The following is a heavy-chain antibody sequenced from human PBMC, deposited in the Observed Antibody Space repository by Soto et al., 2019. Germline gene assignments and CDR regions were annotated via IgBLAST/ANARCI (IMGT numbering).Heavy chain of an antibody. CDR1: GFTFTKAW. CDR2: IKSKADGGTT. J-gene: IGHJ4*02. CDR3: TTDLRAVPGTRRYFAY. Sequence: EVQLVESGGGLVEPGGSHRLSCVVSGFTFTKAWMSWVRQAPGQGLEWVGRIKSKADGGTTEYAESLKGRFTISRDDSADTLSLQMNRLKTEDTAIYYSTTDLRAVPGTRRYFAYWGPGMVVTVSS. D-gene: IGHD2-2*01. V-gene: IGHV3-15*01.